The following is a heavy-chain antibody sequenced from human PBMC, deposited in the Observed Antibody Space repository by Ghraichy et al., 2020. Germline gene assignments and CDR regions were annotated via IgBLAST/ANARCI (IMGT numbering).Heavy chain of an antibody. CDR2: ISSSSSTI. CDR3: ARDYCSSTSCYSPYYYYYYGMDV. CDR1: GFTFSSYS. V-gene: IGHV3-48*02. J-gene: IGHJ6*02. Sequence: LSLTCAASGFTFSSYSMNWVRQAPGKGLEWVSYISSSSSTIYYADSVKGRFTISRDNAKNSLYLQMNSLRDEDTAVYYCARDYCSSTSCYSPYYYYYYGMDVWGQGTTVTVSS. D-gene: IGHD2-2*01.